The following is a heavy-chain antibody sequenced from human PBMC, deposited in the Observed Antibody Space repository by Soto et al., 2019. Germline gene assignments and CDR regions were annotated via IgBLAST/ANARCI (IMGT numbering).Heavy chain of an antibody. CDR3: ARHPLIAAPGTYFDY. CDR1: GDSFSSYY. J-gene: IGHJ4*02. D-gene: IGHD6-25*01. Sequence: PSETLSLTCTVSGDSFSSYYWSWIRQPPGKGLEWIGYIYYNGNTNNNPSLKGRGTISVDTSKRQVSLKLTSVTAADTAMYFCARHPLIAAPGTYFDYWGQGILVTVS. CDR2: IYYNGNT. V-gene: IGHV4-59*08.